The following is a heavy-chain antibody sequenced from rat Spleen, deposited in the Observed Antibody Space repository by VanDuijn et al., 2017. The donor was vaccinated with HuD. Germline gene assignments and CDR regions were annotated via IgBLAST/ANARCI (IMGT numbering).Heavy chain of an antibody. CDR3: TTPVSGYDVMDA. CDR1: GFTFSNYY. Sequence: EVQLVESGGGLVQPGRSLKLSCAASGFTFSNYYMAWVRQAPTKGLEWVAYISSGGVTTYYRDSVKGRFTISRDNARSTLYLQMDTLRSEDTATYYCTTPVSGYDVMDAWGQGASVTVSS. CDR2: ISSGGVTT. V-gene: IGHV5-27*01. J-gene: IGHJ4*01. D-gene: IGHD4-3*01.